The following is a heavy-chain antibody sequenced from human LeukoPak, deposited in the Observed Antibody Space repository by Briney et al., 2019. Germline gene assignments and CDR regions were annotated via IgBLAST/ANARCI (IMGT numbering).Heavy chain of an antibody. D-gene: IGHD2-2*02. Sequence: ASVKVSCKASGYSFSGHGITWVRQAPGQGLEWMGWISAYNGNTKYAQNLQGRVTMTTDIPTSTAYMELRSLRSDDTAVYYCARPGADCGSAGCYTYPYYGLDVWGQGTTVTVS. CDR1: GYSFSGHG. CDR2: ISAYNGNT. CDR3: ARPGADCGSAGCYTYPYYGLDV. V-gene: IGHV1-18*01. J-gene: IGHJ6*02.